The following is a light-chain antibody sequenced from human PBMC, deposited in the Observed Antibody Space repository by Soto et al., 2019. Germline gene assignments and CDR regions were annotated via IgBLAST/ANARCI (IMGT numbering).Light chain of an antibody. CDR3: KQVNSYPLT. CDR1: QGISSY. Sequence: IQLTQSPSSLSASVGDRVTITCRASQGISSYLAWYQQKPGKAPKLLIYAASTLQSGVPSRFSGSGSGTDFTLTISSLQTEDFATYYCKQVNSYPLTVGQGTKVDIK. J-gene: IGKJ1*01. CDR2: AAS. V-gene: IGKV1-9*01.